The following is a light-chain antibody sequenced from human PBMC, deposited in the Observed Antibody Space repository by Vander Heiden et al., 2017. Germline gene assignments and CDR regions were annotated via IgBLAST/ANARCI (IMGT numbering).Light chain of an antibody. CDR3: QQRSNWPLVT. CDR2: DAS. Sequence: EIVLTQSPATPSLSPGDSATISCRASQSVSSYLAWYQQKPGQAPRLLINDASNRAPGIPARFSGSGSGTDFTPTISSLEPEDFAVYYCQQRSNWPLVTFGGGTKVEIK. V-gene: IGKV3-11*01. J-gene: IGKJ4*01. CDR1: QSVSSY.